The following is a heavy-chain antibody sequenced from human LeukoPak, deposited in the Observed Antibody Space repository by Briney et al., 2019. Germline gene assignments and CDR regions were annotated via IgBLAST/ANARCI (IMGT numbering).Heavy chain of an antibody. CDR3: ARGTIRVDP. CDR2: INWNGGST. V-gene: IGHV3-20*01. J-gene: IGHJ5*02. Sequence: PGGSLRLSCAASEFTFSSYSMNWVRQAPGKGLEWVSGINWNGGSTGYADSVKGRFTISRDNAKNSLYLQMNSLRAEDTALYHCARGTIRVDPWGQGTLVTVSS. CDR1: EFTFSSYS.